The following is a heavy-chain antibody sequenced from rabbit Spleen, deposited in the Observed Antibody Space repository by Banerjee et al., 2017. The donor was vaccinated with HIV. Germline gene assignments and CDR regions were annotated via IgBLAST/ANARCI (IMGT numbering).Heavy chain of an antibody. CDR1: GFDFSRYG. Sequence: QQQLVESGGGLVQPGGSLKLSCKASGFDFSRYGVSWVRQAPGKGLEWIGYIDPIFGSTYYASWAKGRFTISKTSSTTVTLQMTSLTAADTATYFCARGDTGIVVYYYGMDLWGPGTLVTVS. D-gene: IGHD7-1*01. CDR3: ARGDTGIVVYYYGMDL. V-gene: IGHV1S39*01. CDR2: IDPIFGST. J-gene: IGHJ6*01.